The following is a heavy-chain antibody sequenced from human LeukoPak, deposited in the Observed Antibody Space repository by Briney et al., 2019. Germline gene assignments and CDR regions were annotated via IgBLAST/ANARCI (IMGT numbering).Heavy chain of an antibody. D-gene: IGHD6-25*01. CDR2: IHHSGNS. V-gene: IGHV4-59*02. J-gene: IGHJ6*02. CDR1: GASVTDYY. Sequence: SETLSLTCTVSGASVTDYYWSWIRQSPGKGLEWISYIHHSGNSDYNPSLRSRVTTSLDTSKNQFSLNLISVTAADTAVYYCARAGGYGEYGMDVWGQGTTVTVSS. CDR3: ARAGGYGEYGMDV.